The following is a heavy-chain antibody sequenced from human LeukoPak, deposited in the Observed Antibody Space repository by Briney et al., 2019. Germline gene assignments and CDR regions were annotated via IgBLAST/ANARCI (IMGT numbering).Heavy chain of an antibody. CDR2: IYYSGST. Sequence: SETLSLTCTVSGGSISSYYWSWIRQPPGKGLEWIGYIYYSGSTNYNPSLKSRVTISVDTSKNQFSLKLNSVTAADTAVYYCARGGDSGGWSYLYFDYWGQGTLVTVSS. V-gene: IGHV4-59*01. J-gene: IGHJ4*02. CDR1: GGSISSYY. CDR3: ARGGDSGGWSYLYFDY. D-gene: IGHD6-19*01.